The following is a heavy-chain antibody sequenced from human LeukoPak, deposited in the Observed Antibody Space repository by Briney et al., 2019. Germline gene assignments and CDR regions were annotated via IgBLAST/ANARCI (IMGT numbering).Heavy chain of an antibody. D-gene: IGHD4-17*01. Sequence: SETLSLTCTVSGYSISSGYYWGWIRQPPGKGLEWIGSIYHSGSTYYNPSLKSRVTISVDTSKNQFSLKLSSVTAADTAVYYCAREGGRSTVTGLGYWGQGTLVTVSS. J-gene: IGHJ4*02. CDR3: AREGGRSTVTGLGY. CDR2: IYHSGST. V-gene: IGHV4-38-2*02. CDR1: GYSISSGYY.